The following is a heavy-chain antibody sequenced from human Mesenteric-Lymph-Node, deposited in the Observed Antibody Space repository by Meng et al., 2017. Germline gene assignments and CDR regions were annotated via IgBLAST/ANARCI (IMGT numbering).Heavy chain of an antibody. CDR3: ATLIVGLQNSVDY. V-gene: IGHV3-NL1*01. J-gene: IGHJ4*02. D-gene: IGHD1-26*01. CDR2: IIGSGSRT. CDR1: GLWFSPYG. Sequence: GESLKISCVDSGLWFSPYGMSWVRQVPGKGLEWVAGIIGSGSRTEYADSVKGRFTISRDNSKNTLYLQMNSLRAEDTAVYYCATLIVGLQNSVDYWGQGTLVTVSS.